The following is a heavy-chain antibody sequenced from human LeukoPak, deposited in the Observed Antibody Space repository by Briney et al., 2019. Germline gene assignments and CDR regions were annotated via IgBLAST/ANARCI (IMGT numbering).Heavy chain of an antibody. Sequence: GGSLRLSCAASGFTSTSSAMSWVRQAPGKGLVWISSISGSGHSTDYADFVKGRFTVSRDNSKNTLYLQMNSLRAEDTAVYFCAKEPHMLTGYYTDYFDFWGQGTLVTVSS. CDR2: ISGSGHST. V-gene: IGHV3-23*01. D-gene: IGHD3-9*01. CDR1: GFTSTSSA. CDR3: AKEPHMLTGYYTDYFDF. J-gene: IGHJ4*02.